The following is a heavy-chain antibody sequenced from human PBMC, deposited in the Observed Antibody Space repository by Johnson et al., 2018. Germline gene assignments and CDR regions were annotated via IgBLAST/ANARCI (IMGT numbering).Heavy chain of an antibody. CDR1: GFTFSSYA. J-gene: IGHJ6*02. D-gene: IGHD4-11*01. V-gene: IGHV3-23*04. CDR3: GKIMTTERYYWYGVHV. Sequence: VQLVESGGGLVQPGGSLRLSCAASGFTFSSYAITWVRQAPGKGLEWVSGISGSYGDTYYADSVKGRFTISRDNPKNTVYLQMNSLRADDTAVYYCGKIMTTERYYWYGVHVWGQGTTVSVSS. CDR2: ISGSYGDT.